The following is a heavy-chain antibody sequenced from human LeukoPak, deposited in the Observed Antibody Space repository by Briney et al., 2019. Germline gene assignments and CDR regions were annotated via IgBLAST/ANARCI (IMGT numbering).Heavy chain of an antibody. Sequence: PGGSLRLSCAASGFILSSYGIHWVRQAPGKGLEWVAVIWSDGRKTYYAGSVKGRFTISRDNSKNTVYLQMSSLRVEDTAVYYCARGSTSCHYTAPCMYSWGQGTLVTVSS. CDR3: ARGSTSCHYTAPCMYS. V-gene: IGHV3-33*01. CDR2: IWSDGRKT. CDR1: GFILSSYG. D-gene: IGHD2-2*01. J-gene: IGHJ4*02.